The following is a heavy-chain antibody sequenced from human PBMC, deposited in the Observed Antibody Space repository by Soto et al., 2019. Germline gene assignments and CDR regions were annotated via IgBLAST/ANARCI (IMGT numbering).Heavy chain of an antibody. J-gene: IGHJ4*02. V-gene: IGHV4-38-2*01. Sequence: SETLSLTCAVSGYSISSGYYWGWIRQPPGKGLEWIGSIYHSGSTYYNPSLKSRVTISVDTSKNQFSLKLSSVTAADTAVYYCARSVISGWLRYFDYWGQGTLVTVSS. CDR3: ARSVISGWLRYFDY. CDR2: IYHSGST. CDR1: GYSISSGYY. D-gene: IGHD5-12*01.